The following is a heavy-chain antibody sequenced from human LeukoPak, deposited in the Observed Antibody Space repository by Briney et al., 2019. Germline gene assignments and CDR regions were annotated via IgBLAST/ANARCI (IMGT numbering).Heavy chain of an antibody. D-gene: IGHD3-22*01. J-gene: IGHJ4*02. V-gene: IGHV4-4*08. Sequence: SETLSLTCTLSGASISSSYWSCLRQPPGKGLEWISYIHTNGNTNSNPSLKSRVTVSVDASKNQFSLMLRSVAAADTALYYCARGYYDSRGFSNPFDSWGQGTLVTVSS. CDR2: IHTNGNT. CDR1: GASISSSY. CDR3: ARGYYDSRGFSNPFDS.